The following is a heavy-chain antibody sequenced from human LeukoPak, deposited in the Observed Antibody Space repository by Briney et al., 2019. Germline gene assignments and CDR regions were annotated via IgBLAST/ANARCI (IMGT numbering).Heavy chain of an antibody. D-gene: IGHD3-22*01. CDR1: GGSISSYY. Sequence: PSETLALTCTVSGGSISSYYWSWIRQPPGKGLEWIGYIYYSGSTNYNPSLKSRVTISVDTSKNQFSLKLSSVTAADTAVYYCARGDYYYDSSGYPEYFQHWGQGTLVTVSS. V-gene: IGHV4-59*01. CDR3: ARGDYYYDSSGYPEYFQH. CDR2: IYYSGST. J-gene: IGHJ1*01.